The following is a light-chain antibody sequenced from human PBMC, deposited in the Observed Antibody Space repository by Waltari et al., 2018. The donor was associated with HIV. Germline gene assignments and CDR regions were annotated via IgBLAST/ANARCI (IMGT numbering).Light chain of an antibody. CDR2: EVT. CDR3: SSYSATNTVV. Sequence: QSALTQPPSVSGSPGQSVTLSRAGPNSDTGGCDRVAWYRQPPGTAPKLLIYEVTNLPSGVPGRFSASKSGTTASLTISGLQAGDEGDYYCSSYSATNTVVFGGGTKLTVL. CDR1: NSDTGGCDR. J-gene: IGLJ2*01. V-gene: IGLV2-18*02.